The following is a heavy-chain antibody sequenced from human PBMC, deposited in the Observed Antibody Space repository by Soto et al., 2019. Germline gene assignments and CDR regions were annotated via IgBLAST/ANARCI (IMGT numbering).Heavy chain of an antibody. CDR1: IGSVSNDNFY. CDR3: ARGLTMGQLPSHFDH. Sequence: SETVSLSGTVYIGSVSNDNFYWSWIRQPPGKGLEWIGYVHSSGITNYNPSLKRRVTISVDTSRNQFSLRLSSVTAADTAVYYCARGLTMGQLPSHFDHWGQGTLVTVSS. J-gene: IGHJ5*02. CDR2: VHSSGIT. D-gene: IGHD3-16*01. V-gene: IGHV4-61*01.